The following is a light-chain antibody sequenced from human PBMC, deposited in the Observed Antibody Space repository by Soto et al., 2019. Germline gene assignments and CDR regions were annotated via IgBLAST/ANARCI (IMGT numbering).Light chain of an antibody. CDR3: AAWDDSLNGVV. Sequence: QSVLTQPPSASETPGQRVTISCSGSSSNIGSNIVNWYQQVPGTAPKLLIYGNDQRPAGVPDRFSSSVSGTSASLAISGLQSEDEADYYCAAWDDSLNGVVFGGGTQLTVL. J-gene: IGLJ7*01. V-gene: IGLV1-44*01. CDR1: SSNIGSNI. CDR2: GND.